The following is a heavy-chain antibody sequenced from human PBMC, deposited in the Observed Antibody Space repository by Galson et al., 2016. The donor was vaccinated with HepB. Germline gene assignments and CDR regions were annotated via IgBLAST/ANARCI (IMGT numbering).Heavy chain of an antibody. Sequence: TLSLTCTVSGGSISSGGYYWSWIRQHPGKGLEWVGYIYYSGSTSYNPSLKSRVTISVDTSKNQFSLKLSSVTAADTAVYYCVSSYCRSSTCYEYYYYGLGVWGQGTTVTVSS. J-gene: IGHJ6*02. CDR1: GGSISSGGYY. CDR2: IYYSGST. V-gene: IGHV4-30-4*08. D-gene: IGHD2/OR15-2a*01. CDR3: VSSYCRSSTCYEYYYYGLGV.